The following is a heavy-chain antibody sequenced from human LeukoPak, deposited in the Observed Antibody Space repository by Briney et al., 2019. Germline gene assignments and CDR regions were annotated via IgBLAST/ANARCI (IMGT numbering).Heavy chain of an antibody. D-gene: IGHD3-10*01. CDR1: GYTFTSYG. Sequence: ASVKVSCKASGYTFTSYGIRWVRQAPGQGLEGMGWISAYNGNTNYAQKLQGRVTMTTDTSTSTAYMELRSLRSDDTAVYYCAGNYYGSGSYYNWGQGQFDYWGQGTLVTVSS. CDR3: AGNYYGSGSYYNWGQGQFDY. J-gene: IGHJ4*02. V-gene: IGHV1-18*01. CDR2: ISAYNGNT.